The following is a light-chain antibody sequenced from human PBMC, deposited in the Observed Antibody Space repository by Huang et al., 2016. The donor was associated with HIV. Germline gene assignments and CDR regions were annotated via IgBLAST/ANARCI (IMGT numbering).Light chain of an antibody. CDR1: QAISNY. CDR3: LQHHAYPRT. J-gene: IGKJ1*01. Sequence: DIQMTQSPSAMSASVGDKVTITCRASQAISNYLVWFQQKPGRAPKRLSYAASSLQSGVPSRFSGSGYGTKFTLTISSLQPEDFATYYCLQHHAYPRTFGPGTKVEVK. CDR2: AAS. V-gene: IGKV1-17*03.